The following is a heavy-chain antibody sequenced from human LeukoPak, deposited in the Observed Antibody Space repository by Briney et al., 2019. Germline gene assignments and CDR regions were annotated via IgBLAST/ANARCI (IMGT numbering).Heavy chain of an antibody. D-gene: IGHD3-10*01. Sequence: PGGSLRLSCAASGFTFSSYWMSWVRQAPGKGLEWVANIKQDGSENYYVDSVKGRFTVSRDNAKNSLYLQMNSLRAEDTAVYYCARGVMVRGVMTRILNWFDPWGQGTLVTVSS. CDR2: IKQDGSEN. CDR1: GFTFSSYW. CDR3: ARGVMVRGVMTRILNWFDP. J-gene: IGHJ5*02. V-gene: IGHV3-7*01.